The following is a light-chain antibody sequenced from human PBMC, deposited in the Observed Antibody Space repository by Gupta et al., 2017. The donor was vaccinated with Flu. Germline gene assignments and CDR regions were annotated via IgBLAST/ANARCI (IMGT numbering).Light chain of an antibody. Sequence: SSLYASVGDRVTSTCRARQSIRTYLHWYKQKPGKAPKLLISAASSWQSGVPSRFSGSGSGKDFTLTITSRQPEDFATYYCQQSDSDPPGTFGQGTKLEIK. V-gene: IGKV1-39*01. J-gene: IGKJ2*01. CDR2: AAS. CDR1: QSIRTY. CDR3: QQSDSDPPGT.